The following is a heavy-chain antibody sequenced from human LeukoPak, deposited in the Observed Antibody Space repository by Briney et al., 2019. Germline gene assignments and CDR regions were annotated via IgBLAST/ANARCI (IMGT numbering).Heavy chain of an antibody. CDR3: ARAGPGYCSSTSCSLFDY. V-gene: IGHV4-4*07. J-gene: IGHJ4*02. D-gene: IGHD2-2*01. Sequence: PSETLSLTCTVSGGSISSYYWSWIRQPAGKGLEWIGRIYTSGSTNYNPSLKSRGTMSVDTSKNQFSLKLSSVTAADTAVYYCARAGPGYCSSTSCSLFDYWGQGTLVTVSS. CDR2: IYTSGST. CDR1: GGSISSYY.